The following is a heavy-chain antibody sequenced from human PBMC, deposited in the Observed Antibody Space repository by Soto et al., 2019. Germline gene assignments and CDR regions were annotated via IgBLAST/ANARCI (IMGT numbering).Heavy chain of an antibody. CDR3: ARVNGDAPPRGMDV. J-gene: IGHJ6*02. V-gene: IGHV1-2*04. CDR2: INPKSGDT. CDR1: GNTVPNYA. Sequence: ASVKVSCKASGNTVPNYAIHWVRQAPGQGLEWMGRINPKSGDTKYAEKFQAWVTMTRDTSISTAYMEVTRLRSDDTAVYYCARVNGDAPPRGMDVWGQGTTVTVSS. D-gene: IGHD2-21*02.